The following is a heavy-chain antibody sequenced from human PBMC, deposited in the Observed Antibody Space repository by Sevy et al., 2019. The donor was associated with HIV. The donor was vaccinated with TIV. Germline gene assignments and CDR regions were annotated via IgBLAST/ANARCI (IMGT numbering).Heavy chain of an antibody. CDR3: AVITIFGVVTDNWFDP. D-gene: IGHD3-3*01. J-gene: IGHJ5*02. Sequence: SETLSLTCTVSGGSIRPYYWNWIRQPPGKGLEWIGYIYYSGTTKYNPSLRSRVTISVDTSENQFSVKLSSVTAADTAVYYCAVITIFGVVTDNWFDPWGQGTRVTVSS. CDR2: IYYSGTT. V-gene: IGHV4-59*01. CDR1: GGSIRPYY.